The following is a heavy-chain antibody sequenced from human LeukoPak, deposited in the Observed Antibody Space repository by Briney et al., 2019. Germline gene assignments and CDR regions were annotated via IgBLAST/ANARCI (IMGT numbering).Heavy chain of an antibody. CDR1: GCPFSSDW. CDR3: SRSQFDY. CDR2: ISGDGTIK. J-gene: IGHJ4*02. V-gene: IGHV3-74*03. Sequence: GGSLRLSCEPSGCPFSSDWMLWVRQAQGKGLVWVSRISGDGTIKTYADFVRGRFTISRDNTKNILYLQMNSLKVEDTAIYFCSRSQFDYWGQGVLVTVSS.